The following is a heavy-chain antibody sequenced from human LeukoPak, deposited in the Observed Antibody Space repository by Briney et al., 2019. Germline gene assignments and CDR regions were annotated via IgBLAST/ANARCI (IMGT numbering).Heavy chain of an antibody. CDR2: ISYDGSNK. J-gene: IGHJ4*02. Sequence: GGSLRLSCAASGFTFTTYAIHWVRQAPGKGLEWVAVISYDGSNKYYADSVKGRFTISRDNSKNTLSLQVNSLRAEDTAVYYCARESSVVRGVITDFDYWGQGTLVTVSS. V-gene: IGHV3-30-3*01. CDR1: GFTFTTYA. CDR3: ARESSVVRGVITDFDY. D-gene: IGHD3-10*01.